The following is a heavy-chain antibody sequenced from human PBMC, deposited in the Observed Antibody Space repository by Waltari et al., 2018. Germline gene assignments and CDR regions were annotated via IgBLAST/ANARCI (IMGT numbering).Heavy chain of an antibody. V-gene: IGHV4-30-4*01. CDR2: IYYSGST. D-gene: IGHD4-4*01. CDR3: ARDHRVTPSYYYYGMDV. J-gene: IGHJ6*02. CDR1: GGSISSADYS. Sequence: QVQLQESGPGLVKPSQTLSLTCTVSGGSISSADYSWSGIRQTPGKGLEWIGYIYYSGSTYYNPSLKSRVTISVDTSKNQFSLKLSSVTAADTAVYYCARDHRVTPSYYYYGMDVWGQGTTVTVSS.